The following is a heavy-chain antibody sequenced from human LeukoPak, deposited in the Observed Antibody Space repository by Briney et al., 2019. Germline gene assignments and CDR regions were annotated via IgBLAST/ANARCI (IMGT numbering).Heavy chain of an antibody. CDR3: ARDIKGQYQDAFDI. J-gene: IGHJ3*02. D-gene: IGHD2-2*01. Sequence: GGSLRLSCAASGFTLSNYNMNWVRQAPGKGLEWVSSISSSSSYIYYADSVKGRFTISRDNAKNSLYLQMNSLRAEDTAVYYCARDIKGQYQDAFDIWGQGTMVTVSS. CDR1: GFTLSNYN. V-gene: IGHV3-21*01. CDR2: ISSSSSYI.